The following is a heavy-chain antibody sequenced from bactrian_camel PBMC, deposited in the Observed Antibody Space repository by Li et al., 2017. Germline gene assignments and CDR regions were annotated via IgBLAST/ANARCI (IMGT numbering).Heavy chain of an antibody. Sequence: HVQLVESGGGSVQAGETLRLSCAASGHTYSYYYYCMGWFRQAPGKEREGVALIDSVGGTAYPDSVKGRFTFSRDNAKNTLLLQLNSLKTEDTACITVRRIGGVTGGARGPRSPSP. J-gene: IGHJ4*01. CDR2: IDSVGGT. CDR3: RRIGGVTG. D-gene: IGHD5*01. CDR1: GHTYSYYY. V-gene: IGHV3S55*01.